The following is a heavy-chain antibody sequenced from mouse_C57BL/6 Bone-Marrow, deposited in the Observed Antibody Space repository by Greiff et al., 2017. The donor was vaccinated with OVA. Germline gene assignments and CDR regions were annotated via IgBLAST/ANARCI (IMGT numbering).Heavy chain of an antibody. CDR3: ARSTTVVPCAMDY. V-gene: IGHV14-3*01. D-gene: IGHD1-1*01. CDR1: GFNIKNTY. Sequence: VQLQQSVAELVRPGASVKLSCTASGFNIKNTYMHWVKQRPEQGLEWIGRIDPANGNTKYAPKFQGKATITAATSSNTAYLQHSSVTAEDTAIYYCARSTTVVPCAMDYWGQGTSVTVSS. CDR2: IDPANGNT. J-gene: IGHJ4*01.